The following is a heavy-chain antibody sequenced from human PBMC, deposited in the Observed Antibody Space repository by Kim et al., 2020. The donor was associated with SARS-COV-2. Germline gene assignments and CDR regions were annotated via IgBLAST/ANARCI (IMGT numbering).Heavy chain of an antibody. CDR2: FDPEDGET. D-gene: IGHD6-13*01. V-gene: IGHV1-24*01. J-gene: IGHJ5*02. CDR3: ATAPAAAAINNWFDP. CDR1: GYTLTELS. Sequence: ASVKVSCKVSGYTLTELSMHWVRQAPGKGLEWMGGFDPEDGETIYAQKFQGRVTMTEDTSTDTAYMELSSLRSEDTAVYYCATAPAAAAINNWFDPWGQGTLVTVSS.